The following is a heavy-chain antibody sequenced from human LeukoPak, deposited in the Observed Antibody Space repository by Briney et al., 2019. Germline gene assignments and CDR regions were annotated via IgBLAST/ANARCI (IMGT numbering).Heavy chain of an antibody. J-gene: IGHJ4*02. V-gene: IGHV4-39*02. D-gene: IGHD3-3*01. CDR3: ASLRERSYYARGFDY. CDR1: GGSISSSSYY. Sequence: PSETLSLTCSVSGGSISSSSYYWGWIRQPPGKGLEWIGSIYYSGSTYYNSPFKSRVTISVDTSKIHFSLKLSSVTAADTAVYYCASLRERSYYARGFDYWGQGTLVTVSS. CDR2: IYYSGST.